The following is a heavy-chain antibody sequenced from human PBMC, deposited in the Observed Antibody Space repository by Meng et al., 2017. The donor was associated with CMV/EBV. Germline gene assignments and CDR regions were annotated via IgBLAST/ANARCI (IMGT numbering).Heavy chain of an antibody. J-gene: IGHJ4*02. V-gene: IGHV3-23*01. CDR3: AKGEGKYGSEIDY. CDR2: ISGTGGTT. D-gene: IGHD3-10*01. CDR1: GFTFSSYA. Sequence: GESLKISCAASGFTFSSYAMSWVRQSPGRGLEWVSAISGTGGTTNYADSVKGRFTISRDNSKNTLYLHMNSLRADDTAVYYCAKGEGKYGSEIDYWGQGTLVTVSS.